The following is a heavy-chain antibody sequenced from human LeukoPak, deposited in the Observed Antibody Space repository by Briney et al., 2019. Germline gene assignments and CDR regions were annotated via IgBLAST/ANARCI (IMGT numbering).Heavy chain of an antibody. J-gene: IGHJ4*02. D-gene: IGHD3-3*01. Sequence: SETLSLTCTVSGGSISSSSYYWGWIRQPPGKGLEWIGSIYYSGSTYYNPSLKSRVTISVDTSKNQFSLKLSSVTAADTAVYYCARDSGYYDFWSGVADYWGQGTLVTVSS. CDR3: ARDSGYYDFWSGVADY. CDR1: GGSISSSSYY. V-gene: IGHV4-39*02. CDR2: IYYSGST.